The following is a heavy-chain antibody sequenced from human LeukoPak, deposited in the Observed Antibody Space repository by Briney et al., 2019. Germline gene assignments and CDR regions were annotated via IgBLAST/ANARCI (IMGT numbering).Heavy chain of an antibody. V-gene: IGHV4-39*02. CDR3: ASAGARYSDSGGLYVFDL. CDR1: GVSTTSSNHF. Sequence: SETLSLTCTVSGVSTTSSNHFWGWIRQPPGKGLGWIGTIYYSGGPLYNRCLVSRVPISVDASKYLFSLQLHSVAAADTAVYCCASAGARYSDSGGLYVFDLWGRGTMVTVSS. D-gene: IGHD2-21*01. CDR2: IYYSGGP. J-gene: IGHJ3*01.